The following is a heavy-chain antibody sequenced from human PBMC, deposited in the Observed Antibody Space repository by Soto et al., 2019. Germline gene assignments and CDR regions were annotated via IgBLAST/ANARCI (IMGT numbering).Heavy chain of an antibody. CDR1: GYTFTGNY. CDR3: ARDPRPPSGWLGFWEYGMDV. CDR2: VNPDNGGT. V-gene: IGHV1-2*02. J-gene: IGHJ6*02. D-gene: IGHD3-3*01. Sequence: ASVKVSCKASGYTFTGNYIHCVRQAPGQVLERMGWVNPDNGGTTSAEKFQGRVTMTRDTSVTTAYMELYRLTSDDTAVYYCARDPRPPSGWLGFWEYGMDVWGQGTTVTVSS.